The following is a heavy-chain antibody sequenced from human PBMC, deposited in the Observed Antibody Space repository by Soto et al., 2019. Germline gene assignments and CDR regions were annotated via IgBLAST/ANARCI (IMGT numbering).Heavy chain of an antibody. V-gene: IGHV3-23*01. CDR1: GFSFSSFA. D-gene: IGHD2-8*01. J-gene: IGHJ6*02. CDR2: ISGSADST. CDR3: AKTRGAMIYAITVYGMDV. Sequence: EVQLLESGRGFIHPGGSLRLSCAASGFSFSSFAMNWVRQAPGKWLEWVSIISGSADSTFSADSVKCRFTISRDNSKSTLYLQINSLRAEDTAVYYCAKTRGAMIYAITVYGMDVCGQGTTVTVSS.